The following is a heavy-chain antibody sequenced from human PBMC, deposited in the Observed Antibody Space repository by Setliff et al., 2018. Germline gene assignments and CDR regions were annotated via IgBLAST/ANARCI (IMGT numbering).Heavy chain of an antibody. V-gene: IGHV3-33*01. Sequence: PGGSLRLSCAASGFTFSSYGMHWVRQAPGKGLEWVAVVWYDGTKYHADSVKGRFTISRDNAKNSLYLQMNSLRAEDTAVYYCARLRKDYGDYYYFDYWGQGTLVTVSS. CDR3: ARLRKDYGDYYYFDY. CDR2: VWYDGTK. CDR1: GFTFSSYG. J-gene: IGHJ4*02. D-gene: IGHD4-17*01.